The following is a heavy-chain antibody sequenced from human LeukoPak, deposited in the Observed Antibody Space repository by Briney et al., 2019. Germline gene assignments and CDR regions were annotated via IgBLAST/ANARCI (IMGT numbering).Heavy chain of an antibody. CDR1: GGSISSYY. Sequence: SETLSHTCTVSGGSISSYYWSWIRQPAGKGLEWIGRIYTSGSTNYNPSLKSRVTMSVDTSKNQFSLKLSSVTAADTAVYYCARGRSSGWPFDYWGQGTLVTVSS. CDR2: IYTSGST. D-gene: IGHD6-19*01. V-gene: IGHV4-4*07. J-gene: IGHJ4*02. CDR3: ARGRSSGWPFDY.